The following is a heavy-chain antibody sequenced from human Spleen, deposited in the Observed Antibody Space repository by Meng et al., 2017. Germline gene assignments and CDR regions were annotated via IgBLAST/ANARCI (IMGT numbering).Heavy chain of an antibody. CDR1: GYTFTNHI. J-gene: IGHJ4*02. V-gene: IGHV1-3*04. CDR3: ARDYSGWNDY. D-gene: IGHD6-19*01. Sequence: QVQLVQSGAEVKKPGASVKVPCEASGYTFTNHIIHWVRQAPGQRLEWVGRINTGTGNRKYSQKFQDRVTITSDTSATTAYMDLSNLRSEDTAVYYCARDYSGWNDYWGQGTLVTVSS. CDR2: INTGTGNR.